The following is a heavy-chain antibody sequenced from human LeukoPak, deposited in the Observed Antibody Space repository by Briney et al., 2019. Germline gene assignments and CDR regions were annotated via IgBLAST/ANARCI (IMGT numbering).Heavy chain of an antibody. CDR1: GGTFSSYA. D-gene: IGHD5-24*01. J-gene: IGHJ4*02. CDR3: ARGADRDGYSYYFDY. V-gene: IGHV1-69*05. CDR2: IIAIFGTA. Sequence: SVKVSCKASGGTFSSYAIIWVRQAPGQGLEWMGGIIAIFGTANYAQKFQGRVTITTDESTSTAYMELSSLRSEDTAVYYCARGADRDGYSYYFDYWGQGTLVTVSS.